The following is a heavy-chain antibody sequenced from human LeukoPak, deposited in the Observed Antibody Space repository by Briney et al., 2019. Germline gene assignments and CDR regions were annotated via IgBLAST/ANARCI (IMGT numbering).Heavy chain of an antibody. V-gene: IGHV3-48*04. Sequence: GGSLRLSCAASGFTFDSYGMHWVRQAPGKGLEWVSYISSSGSTIYYADSVKGRFTISRDNAKNSLYLQMNSLRAEDTAVYYCARARIVATMSMDVWGKGTTVTVSS. CDR1: GFTFDSYG. J-gene: IGHJ6*03. D-gene: IGHD5-12*01. CDR2: ISSSGSTI. CDR3: ARARIVATMSMDV.